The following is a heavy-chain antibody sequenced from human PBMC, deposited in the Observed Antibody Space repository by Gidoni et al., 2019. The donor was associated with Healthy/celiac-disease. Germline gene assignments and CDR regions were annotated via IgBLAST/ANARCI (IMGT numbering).Heavy chain of an antibody. CDR3: AKDHDFWSGYYYYGMDV. J-gene: IGHJ6*02. CDR1: GFTFSLYG. Sequence: QLQLVQSGGDVVQPGGSLRLSCAASGFTFSLYGMHWVRQAPGKGLEWVAFIRYDGSNKYYADSVKGRFTIARDNSKNTLYLQMNSLRAEDTAVYYCAKDHDFWSGYYYYGMDVWGQGTTVTVSS. D-gene: IGHD3-3*01. V-gene: IGHV3-30*02. CDR2: IRYDGSNK.